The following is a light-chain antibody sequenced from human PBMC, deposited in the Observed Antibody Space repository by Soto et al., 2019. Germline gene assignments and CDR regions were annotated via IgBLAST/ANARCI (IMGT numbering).Light chain of an antibody. J-gene: IGLJ1*01. Sequence: QSALTQPASVSGSPGQSITISCTGTSTDVGNYNLVSWYQQHPGKVTKVMIYEGNKRPAGVSNRFSGSKSDNTASLTISGLQAEDEADYYCCSYAGSGTYVFGTGTKVTVL. V-gene: IGLV2-23*01. CDR1: STDVGNYNL. CDR3: CSYAGSGTYV. CDR2: EGN.